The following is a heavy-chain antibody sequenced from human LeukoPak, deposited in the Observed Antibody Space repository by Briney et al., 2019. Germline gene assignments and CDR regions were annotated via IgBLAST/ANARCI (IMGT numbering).Heavy chain of an antibody. J-gene: IGHJ4*02. CDR3: AREQNIRGVIIMVDS. Sequence: GGSLRLSCVASGFTFSNFATSWVRHSPGKGLEWVSGISNIDANTYYADSVKSRVDISRDNSKNTLYLQMNNLRIEDTAVYYCAREQNIRGVIIMVDSWGQGTLVTVSS. D-gene: IGHD3-10*01. CDR2: ISNIDANT. V-gene: IGHV3-23*01. CDR1: GFTFSNFA.